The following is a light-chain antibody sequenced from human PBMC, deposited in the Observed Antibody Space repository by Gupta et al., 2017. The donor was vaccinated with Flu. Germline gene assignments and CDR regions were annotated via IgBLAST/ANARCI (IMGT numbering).Light chain of an antibody. Sequence: EIVLTHSPGTLSLSPGERATLSCRASQSVSSNLACYQQKPGQAPRLLIYGASSRATGIAHRFSGGGSGTDFTLTISRLEPENFAVCSCQLHGSSPPRTFGGGTKVEI. J-gene: IGKJ4*01. CDR3: QLHGSSPPRT. V-gene: IGKV3-20*01. CDR2: GAS. CDR1: QSVSSN.